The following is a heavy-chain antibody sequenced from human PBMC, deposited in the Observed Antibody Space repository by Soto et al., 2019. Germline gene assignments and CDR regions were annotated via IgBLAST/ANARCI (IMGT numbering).Heavy chain of an antibody. CDR2: ISSSSSYI. CDR1: GFTFSSYS. V-gene: IGHV3-21*01. D-gene: IGHD3-3*01. Sequence: GGSLRLSCAASGFTFSSYSMNWVRQAPGKGLEWVSSISSSSSYIYYADSVKGRFTISRDNAKNSLYLQMNSLRAEDTAVYYCARGPRQYYDFWSGSHFIGGAFDIWGQGTMVTVSS. CDR3: ARGPRQYYDFWSGSHFIGGAFDI. J-gene: IGHJ3*02.